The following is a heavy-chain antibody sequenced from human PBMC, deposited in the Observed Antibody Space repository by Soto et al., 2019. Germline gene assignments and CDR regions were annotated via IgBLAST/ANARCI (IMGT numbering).Heavy chain of an antibody. J-gene: IGHJ6*03. CDR1: GYTFTSYD. CDR2: MNPNSGNT. Sequence: ASVKVSCKASGYTFTSYDINWVRQATGQGLEWMGWMNPNSGNTGYAQKFQGRVTMTRNTSISTAYMELSSLRSEDTAVYYCARGFGDTIFGVVMWGEEYYYYYYMDVWGKGTTVTVSS. V-gene: IGHV1-8*01. D-gene: IGHD3-3*01. CDR3: ARGFGDTIFGVVMWGEEYYYYYYMDV.